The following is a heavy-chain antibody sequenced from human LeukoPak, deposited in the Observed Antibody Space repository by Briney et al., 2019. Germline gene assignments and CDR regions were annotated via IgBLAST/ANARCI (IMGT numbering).Heavy chain of an antibody. J-gene: IGHJ3*02. CDR3: AAYYDILTDAFDI. D-gene: IGHD3-9*01. CDR2: MNPNSGNT. Sequence: GASVKVSCKASGYTFTSYDINWVRQATGQGLEWTGWMNPNSGNTGYAQKFQGRVTMTRNTSISTAHMELSSLRSEDTAVYYCAAYYDILTDAFDIWGQGTMVTVSS. V-gene: IGHV1-8*01. CDR1: GYTFTSYD.